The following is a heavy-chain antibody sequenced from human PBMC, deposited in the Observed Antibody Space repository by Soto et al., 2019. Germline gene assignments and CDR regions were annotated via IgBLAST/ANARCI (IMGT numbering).Heavy chain of an antibody. J-gene: IGHJ6*02. V-gene: IGHV1-69*01. CDR1: GGTFSSYA. CDR2: FIPISGTA. D-gene: IGHD2-2*01. Sequence: QVQLVQSGAEVKKPGSSVKVSCKASGGTFSSYAISWVRQAPGQGLEWMGGFIPISGTANYAQECQGRVTITADQSTSTAYMELSSLRSEDTAVYYCARSQGSSTSLEIYYYYYYGMDVWGQGTTVTVSS. CDR3: ARSQGSSTSLEIYYYYYYGMDV.